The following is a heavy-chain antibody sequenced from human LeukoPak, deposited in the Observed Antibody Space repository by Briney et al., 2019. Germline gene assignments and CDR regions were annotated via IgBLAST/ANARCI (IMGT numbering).Heavy chain of an antibody. Sequence: GGSLRLSCAAYGFTFSSYGMHWVRQAPGKGLEWVAFIRYDGSNKYYADSVKGRFTISRDNSKNTLYLQMNSLRAEDTAVYYCAKDKITFGGVIVPVGYWGQGTLVTVSS. CDR2: IRYDGSNK. CDR1: GFTFSSYG. V-gene: IGHV3-30*02. D-gene: IGHD3-16*02. CDR3: AKDKITFGGVIVPVGY. J-gene: IGHJ4*02.